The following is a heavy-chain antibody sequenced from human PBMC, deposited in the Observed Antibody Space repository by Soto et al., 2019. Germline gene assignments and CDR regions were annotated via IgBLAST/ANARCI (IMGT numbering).Heavy chain of an antibody. V-gene: IGHV4-30-4*01. CDR2: IYDSGSS. Sequence: SETLSLTCTVSGASISSGDYFWSWIRQSPGKGLEWIGYIYDSGSSYYNPSLKSRVTMSVDTSKNQFSLKLRSATAADTAVYYCAREKGYISGPKNFDYWGQGTLVTVSS. D-gene: IGHD5-12*01. J-gene: IGHJ4*02. CDR1: GASISSGDYF. CDR3: AREKGYISGPKNFDY.